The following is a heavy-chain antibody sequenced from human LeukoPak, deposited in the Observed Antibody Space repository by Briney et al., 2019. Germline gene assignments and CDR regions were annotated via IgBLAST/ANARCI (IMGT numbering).Heavy chain of an antibody. CDR2: ISPARNNK. J-gene: IGHJ5*01. V-gene: IGHV3-30*19. CDR1: ALSLSSYG. CDR3: ARDNETDCSSSPGWFDS. Sequence: GGALRLSCAPPALSLSSYGMKWVRQAPGKGVGWVALISPARNNKFYADYVKVRFTVSTDNSKNPLYLQINRLRVEDPAVYDCARDNETDCSSSPGWFDSWGQGTLVTVSS. D-gene: IGHD6-6*01.